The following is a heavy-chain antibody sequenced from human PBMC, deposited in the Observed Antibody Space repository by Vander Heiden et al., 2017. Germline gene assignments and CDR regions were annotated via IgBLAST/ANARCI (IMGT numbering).Heavy chain of an antibody. Sequence: QVPLVESGGGVVQPGGSLRLSCAASGFTFGTYVMHWVRQAPGKGLEWVAVISSDGGIKYYADSVKGRFTISRDNSKNTLYLQMNGLRAEDTAVFYCASDPVRAVTTRYFDYWGQGTLVTVSS. CDR1: GFTFGTYV. J-gene: IGHJ4*02. V-gene: IGHV3-30-3*01. D-gene: IGHD4-17*01. CDR3: ASDPVRAVTTRYFDY. CDR2: ISSDGGIK.